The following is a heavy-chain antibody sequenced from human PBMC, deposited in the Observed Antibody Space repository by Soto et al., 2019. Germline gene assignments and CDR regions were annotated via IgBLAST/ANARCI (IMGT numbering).Heavy chain of an antibody. CDR3: ARGGRGVTLYFDY. J-gene: IGHJ4*02. Sequence: QVQLVQSGAEVKKAGASVKVSCKASGYTFASYGISWVRQAPGQGLEWMGWISGYNGDTNYAQKLQDRVTMTTDTSTSTVYMELRSLRSDDTGVYYCARGGRGVTLYFDYLGQGTLVTASS. CDR1: GYTFASYG. V-gene: IGHV1-18*01. D-gene: IGHD3-10*01. CDR2: ISGYNGDT.